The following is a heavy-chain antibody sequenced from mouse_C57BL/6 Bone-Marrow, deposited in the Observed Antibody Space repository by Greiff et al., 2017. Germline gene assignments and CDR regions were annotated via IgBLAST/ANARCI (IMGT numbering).Heavy chain of an antibody. Sequence: VQLQQSGAELVRPGSSVKLSCKASGYTFTSYWMHWVKQRPIQGLEWIGNIDPSDSETHYNQKFKDKATVTVDKSSSTAYMQLSSLTSEDSAVYYCARGLLRRYYYAMDYWGQGTSVTVSS. CDR2: IDPSDSET. J-gene: IGHJ4*01. V-gene: IGHV1-52*01. CDR1: GYTFTSYW. D-gene: IGHD1-2*01. CDR3: ARGLLRRYYYAMDY.